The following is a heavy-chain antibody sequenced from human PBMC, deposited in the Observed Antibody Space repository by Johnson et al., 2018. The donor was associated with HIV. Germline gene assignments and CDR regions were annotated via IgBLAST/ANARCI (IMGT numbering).Heavy chain of an antibody. CDR1: RFTFSSYW. V-gene: IGHV3-74*02. Sequence: VQLVESGGGLLKPGGSLRLSCSASRFTFSSYWMHWVRQAPGKGLVWVSRINSDGSSTSYADSVKGRFTISRDNAKNTLYLQMNSLRAEDTAVYYCARGKKQWLDEDAFDIWGQGTVVTVSS. CDR2: INSDGSST. CDR3: ARGKKQWLDEDAFDI. J-gene: IGHJ3*02. D-gene: IGHD6-19*01.